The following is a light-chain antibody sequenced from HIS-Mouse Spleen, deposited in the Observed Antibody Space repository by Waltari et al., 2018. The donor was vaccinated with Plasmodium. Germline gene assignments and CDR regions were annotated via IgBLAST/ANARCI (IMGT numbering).Light chain of an antibody. CDR3: SSYAGSNNLV. Sequence: QSALTQPPSASGSPGQSVTISCTGTRSDVGGSNYVSWYQQHPGKAPKLTIYEVSKRPSGVPDRFSGSKSGNTASLTVSGLQAEDEADYYCSSYAGSNNLVFGGGTKLTVL. J-gene: IGLJ2*01. CDR1: RSDVGGSNY. CDR2: EVS. V-gene: IGLV2-8*01.